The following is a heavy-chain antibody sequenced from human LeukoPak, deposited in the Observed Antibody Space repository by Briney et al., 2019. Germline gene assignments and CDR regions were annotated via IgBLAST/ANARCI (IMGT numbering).Heavy chain of an antibody. Sequence: GGSLRLSCAASGFTFSSYAMSWVRQAPGKGLEWVSAISGSDGSTYYADSVKGRFTISRDNSKNTLYLQMNSLRAEDTAVYYCAKDLGSSSWYDYWGQGTLVTVSS. CDR1: GFTFSSYA. CDR2: ISGSDGST. CDR3: AKDLGSSSWYDY. D-gene: IGHD6-13*01. V-gene: IGHV3-23*01. J-gene: IGHJ4*02.